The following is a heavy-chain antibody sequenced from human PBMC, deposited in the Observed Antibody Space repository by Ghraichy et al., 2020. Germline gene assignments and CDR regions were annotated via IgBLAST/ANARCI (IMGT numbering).Heavy chain of an antibody. D-gene: IGHD6-6*01. CDR1: GFTFSSYG. Sequence: GGSLRLSCAASGFTFSSYGMHWVRQAPGKGLEWVAVISYDGSNKYYADSVKGRFTISRDNSTNTLYLQMNSLRAEDTAVYYCAKDRRGYSSSYYFDYWGQGTLVTGSS. J-gene: IGHJ4*02. CDR2: ISYDGSNK. V-gene: IGHV3-30*18. CDR3: AKDRRGYSSSYYFDY.